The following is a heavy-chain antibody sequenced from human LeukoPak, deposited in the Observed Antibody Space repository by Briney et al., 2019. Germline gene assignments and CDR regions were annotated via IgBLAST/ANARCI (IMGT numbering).Heavy chain of an antibody. Sequence: GGSLRLSCAASGFTFSSYAMTWVRQAPGKGLEWVSAISDSGGSTYYADSVKGRFTISRENSKNTLFLQVNSLRAEDTAVYYCARDLPYGDYILGYYMDVWGKGTTVTVSS. D-gene: IGHD4-17*01. V-gene: IGHV3-23*01. J-gene: IGHJ6*03. CDR1: GFTFSSYA. CDR2: ISDSGGST. CDR3: ARDLPYGDYILGYYMDV.